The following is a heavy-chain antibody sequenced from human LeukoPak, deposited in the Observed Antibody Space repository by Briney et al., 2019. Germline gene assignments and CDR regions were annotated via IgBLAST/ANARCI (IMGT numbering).Heavy chain of an antibody. CDR2: IRSKAYGGTT. Sequence: PGRSLRLSCTASGFTFGDYAMSWVRQAPGKGLEWVGFIRSKAYGGTTEYAASVKGRFTISRDDSKSIAYLQMNSLKTEDTAVYYCTRAIIVVVPAAMYGWFDPWGKGTLVTVSS. CDR3: TRAIIVVVPAAMYGWFDP. V-gene: IGHV3-49*04. J-gene: IGHJ5*02. D-gene: IGHD2-2*01. CDR1: GFTFGDYA.